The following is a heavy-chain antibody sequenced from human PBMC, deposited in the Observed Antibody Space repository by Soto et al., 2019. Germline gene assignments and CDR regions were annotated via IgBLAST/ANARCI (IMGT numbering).Heavy chain of an antibody. CDR3: ARDEMGFKVNMIVVVPPDY. Sequence: PGGSLRLSCAASGFTFSSYAMHWVRQAPGKGLEWVAVISYDGSNKYYADSVKGRFTISRDNSKNTLYLQMNSLRAEDTAVYYCARDEMGFKVNMIVVVPPDYWGQGTLGTVSS. CDR1: GFTFSSYA. J-gene: IGHJ4*02. D-gene: IGHD3-22*01. V-gene: IGHV3-30-3*01. CDR2: ISYDGSNK.